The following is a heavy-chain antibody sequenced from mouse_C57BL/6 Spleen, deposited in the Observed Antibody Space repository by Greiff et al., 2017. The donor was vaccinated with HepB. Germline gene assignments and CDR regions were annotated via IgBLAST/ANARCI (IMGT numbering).Heavy chain of an antibody. D-gene: IGHD1-1*01. J-gene: IGHJ2*01. Sequence: VQLQQPGAELVKPGASVKLSCKASGYTFTSYWMHWVKQRPGQGLEWIGMIHPNSGSTNYNEKFKSKATLTVDNSSSTAYMQLSSLTSEDSAVYYCARRTTVVARYYFDYWGQGTTLTVSS. CDR3: ARRTTVVARYYFDY. CDR2: IHPNSGST. CDR1: GYTFTSYW. V-gene: IGHV1-64*01.